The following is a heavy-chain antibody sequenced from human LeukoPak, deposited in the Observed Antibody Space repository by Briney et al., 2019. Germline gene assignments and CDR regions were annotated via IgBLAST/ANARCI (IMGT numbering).Heavy chain of an antibody. J-gene: IGHJ3*02. D-gene: IGHD6-13*01. CDR1: GGSISSYY. V-gene: IGHV4-59*01. Sequence: SETLSLTCTVSGGSISSYYWSWIRQPPGKGLEWIGYIYSSGSTNYNPSLKSRVTISVDTSKNQFSLKLSSVTAADTAVYYCARDCNSWGPSGDAFDIWGQGTMVTVSS. CDR2: IYSSGST. CDR3: ARDCNSWGPSGDAFDI.